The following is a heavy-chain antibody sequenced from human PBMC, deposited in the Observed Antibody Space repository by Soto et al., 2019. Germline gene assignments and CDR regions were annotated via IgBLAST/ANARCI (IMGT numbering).Heavy chain of an antibody. D-gene: IGHD6-13*01. Sequence: VGSLRLSCAASGFTFNSYAMSWVRQAPGKGLEWVSGISGSGGTTYYADSVKGRFTISRDSSRNTLYLQMNSLSAEDTAVYFCAKDRLFSNSWERSFGMDVWGQGTTVTVSS. CDR3: AKDRLFSNSWERSFGMDV. CDR1: GFTFNSYA. CDR2: ISGSGGTT. J-gene: IGHJ6*02. V-gene: IGHV3-23*01.